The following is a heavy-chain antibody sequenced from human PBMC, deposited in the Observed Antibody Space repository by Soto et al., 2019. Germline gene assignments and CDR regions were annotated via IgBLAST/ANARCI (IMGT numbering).Heavy chain of an antibody. CDR2: ISSSSSTI. CDR1: GFTFSSYS. CDR3: ARGKYSGSFAPDPTDYYYYMDV. D-gene: IGHD3-10*01. J-gene: IGHJ6*03. Sequence: GGSLRLSCAASGFTFSSYSMNWVRQAPGKGLEWVSYISSSSSTIYYADSVKGRFTISRDNAKNSLYLQMNSLRAEDTAVYYCARGKYSGSFAPDPTDYYYYMDVWGKGTTVTVSS. V-gene: IGHV3-48*01.